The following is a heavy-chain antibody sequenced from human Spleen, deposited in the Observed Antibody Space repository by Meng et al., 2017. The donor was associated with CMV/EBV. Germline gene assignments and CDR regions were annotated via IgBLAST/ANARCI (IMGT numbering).Heavy chain of an antibody. J-gene: IGHJ5*02. D-gene: IGHD3-3*01. Sequence: SGFSFNVNGVGVGWIRQPPGKALGWLTLIYWNDDKRYSPSLKSRLTIAKDTSKNQVVLTVTNVDPVDTATYYSVHFSEYYDSWSGFPWGQGTLVTVSS. CDR3: VHFSEYYDSWSGFP. V-gene: IGHV2-5*01. CDR1: GFSFNVNGVG. CDR2: IYWNDDK.